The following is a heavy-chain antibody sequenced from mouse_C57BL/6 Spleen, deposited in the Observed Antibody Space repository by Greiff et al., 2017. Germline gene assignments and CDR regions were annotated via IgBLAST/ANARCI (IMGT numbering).Heavy chain of an antibody. CDR2: IHPSSGST. Sequence: QVQLQQPGAELVKPGASVKLSCKASGYTFTSYWMHWVKQRPGQGLEWIGMIHPSSGSTNYNEKFKSKATLTVDKSSSTAYMQLSSLTSEDSAIYYCARSGDSAGYGFAYWGQGTLVTVSA. CDR1: GYTFTSYW. CDR3: ARSGDSAGYGFAY. J-gene: IGHJ3*01. D-gene: IGHD3-2*02. V-gene: IGHV1-64*01.